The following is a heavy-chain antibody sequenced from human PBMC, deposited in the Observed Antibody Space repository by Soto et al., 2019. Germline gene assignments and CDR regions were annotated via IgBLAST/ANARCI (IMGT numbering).Heavy chain of an antibody. V-gene: IGHV1-69*01. CDR3: ARDKSSGSYSREAFDI. CDR2: VVPMLGAS. D-gene: IGHD1-26*01. J-gene: IGHJ3*02. CDR1: GGTFSTYA. Sequence: QVRLVQSGAEVRKPGSSVKVSCKASGGTFSTYAISWVRQAPGQGLAWMGGVVPMLGASNYAQKFQGRVTITADESTATAYMDLSSLTSEDTAVYYCARDKSSGSYSREAFDIWGQGTMVTVSS.